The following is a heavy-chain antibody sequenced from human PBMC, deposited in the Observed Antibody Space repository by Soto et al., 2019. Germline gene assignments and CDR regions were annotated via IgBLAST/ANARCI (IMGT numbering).Heavy chain of an antibody. CDR2: IRSKTDGGTT. D-gene: IGHD3-16*01. Sequence: PGGSLRLSCAASGFTFSNAWISWVRQAPGKGLEWVGRIRSKTDGGTTDYPAPVKGRFTISRDDSKNTLYLQMNSLKTEDTAVYYCTTETADYVSMEPYWGQGTLVTVSS. CDR1: GFTFSNAW. V-gene: IGHV3-15*01. J-gene: IGHJ4*02. CDR3: TTETADYVSMEPY.